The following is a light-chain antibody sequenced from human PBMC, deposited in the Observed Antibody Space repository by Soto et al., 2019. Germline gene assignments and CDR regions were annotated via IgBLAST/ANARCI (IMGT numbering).Light chain of an antibody. J-gene: IGLJ1*01. Sequence: QSVLTQPPAVSGSPGQSVTISCTGTSSDVGSYNRLSWYQQPPGTAPKLMIYDVSKRPSGVPDRFSGSKSGNTASLTISGLQAEDEADYYCCSYAGSYTYVFGTGTKVTVL. CDR1: SSDVGSYNR. CDR3: CSYAGSYTYV. V-gene: IGLV2-11*01. CDR2: DVS.